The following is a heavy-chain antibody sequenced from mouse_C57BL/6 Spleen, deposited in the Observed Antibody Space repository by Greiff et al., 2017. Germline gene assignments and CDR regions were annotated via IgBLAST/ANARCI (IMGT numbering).Heavy chain of an antibody. CDR2: INPNNGGT. V-gene: IGHV1-22*01. CDR3: ARSLITTPHWYFDV. J-gene: IGHJ1*03. Sequence: EVQLHQSGPELVKPGASVKMSCKASGYTFTDYNMHWVKQSHGKSLEWIGYINPNNGGTSYNQKFKGKATLTVNKSSSTAYMELRSLTSEDSAVYYCARSLITTPHWYFDVWGTGTTVTVSS. D-gene: IGHD1-1*01. CDR1: GYTFTDYN.